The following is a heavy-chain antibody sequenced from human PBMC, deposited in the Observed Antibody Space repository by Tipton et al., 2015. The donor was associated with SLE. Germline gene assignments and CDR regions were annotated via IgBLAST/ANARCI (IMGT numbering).Heavy chain of an antibody. CDR2: IYSSVST. J-gene: IGHJ4*02. V-gene: IGHV4-4*07. D-gene: IGHD3-10*01. Sequence: LRLSCTVSGGSISSYYWSWIRQPAGKGLEWIGRIYSSVSTNYNPSLKSRVTMSVDTSKNQFSLKLSSVTAEDTAVYYCARGTYYYGSGGYSFDYWGQGTLVTVSS. CDR3: ARGTYYYGSGGYSFDY. CDR1: GGSISSYY.